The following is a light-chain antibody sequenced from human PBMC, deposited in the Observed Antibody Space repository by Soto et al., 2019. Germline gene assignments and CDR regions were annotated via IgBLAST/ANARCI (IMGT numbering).Light chain of an antibody. CDR1: LGIANY. CDR3: QKYNSAMWT. Sequence: DIQMTQSPPSLSASVGDRVTISCRASLGIANYVLWYQQRPGKVPKLLIYGASSLLSGVPSRFSGSGSGTDFTLTIRSLQPEDVGTYYCQKYNSAMWTFGQGTKV. V-gene: IGKV1-27*01. CDR2: GAS. J-gene: IGKJ1*01.